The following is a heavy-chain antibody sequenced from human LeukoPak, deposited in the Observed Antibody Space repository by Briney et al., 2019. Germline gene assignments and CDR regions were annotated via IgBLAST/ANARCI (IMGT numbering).Heavy chain of an antibody. V-gene: IGHV1-18*01. CDR3: ARVGARLWFGELLSDAFDI. J-gene: IGHJ3*02. Sequence: ASVKVSCKASGYTFTSYGISWVRQAPGQGLEWMGWISAYNGNTNYAQKLQGRVTMTTDTSTSTAYMELRSLRSDDTAVYYCARVGARLWFGELLSDAFDIWGQGTMVTVSS. D-gene: IGHD3-10*01. CDR2: ISAYNGNT. CDR1: GYTFTSYG.